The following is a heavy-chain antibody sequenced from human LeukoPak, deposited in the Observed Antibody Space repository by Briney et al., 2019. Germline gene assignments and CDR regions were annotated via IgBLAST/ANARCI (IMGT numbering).Heavy chain of an antibody. CDR1: GDSISSNY. V-gene: IGHV4-34*01. D-gene: IGHD1-26*01. Sequence: SETLSLTCTVSGDSISSNYWGWIRQPPGKGLEWIGEINHSGSTNYNPSVKSRVTISVDTSKNQFSLKLSSVTAADTAVYYCARGRGGSYPFDYWGQGTLVTVSS. J-gene: IGHJ4*02. CDR2: INHSGST. CDR3: ARGRGGSYPFDY.